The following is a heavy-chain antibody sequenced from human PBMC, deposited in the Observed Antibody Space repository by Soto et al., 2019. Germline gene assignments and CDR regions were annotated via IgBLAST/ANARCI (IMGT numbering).Heavy chain of an antibody. V-gene: IGHV3-23*01. D-gene: IGHD6-19*01. CDR3: AKGGSSGWPGGEDF. CDR1: GFTFSRSW. Sequence: PGGSLRLSCAASGFTFSRSWMSWVRQTPGKGLEWVSGITSDGSTTWYADFVEGRFTISRDNSKNTVYLQLNSPRGEDAAVYFCAKGGSSGWPGGEDFWGQGTMVTVSS. J-gene: IGHJ4*02. CDR2: ITSDGSTT.